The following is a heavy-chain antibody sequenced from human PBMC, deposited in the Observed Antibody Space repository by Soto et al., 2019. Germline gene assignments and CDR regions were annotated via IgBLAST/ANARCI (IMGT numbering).Heavy chain of an antibody. CDR1: GGSISSYY. CDR2: IYTSGST. J-gene: IGHJ4*02. D-gene: IGHD3-3*01. CDR3: AREWDFWSGYYYYFDY. Sequence: QVQLQESGPGLVKPSETLSLTCTVSGGSISSYYWSWIQQPAGKGLEWIGRIYTSGSTNYNPSLKSRVTMSVDTSKNQFSLKLSSVTAADTAVYYCAREWDFWSGYYYYFDYWGQGTLVTVSS. V-gene: IGHV4-4*07.